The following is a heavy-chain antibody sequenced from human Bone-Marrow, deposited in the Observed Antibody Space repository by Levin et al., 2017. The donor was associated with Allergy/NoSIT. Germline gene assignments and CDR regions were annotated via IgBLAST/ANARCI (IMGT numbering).Heavy chain of an antibody. J-gene: IGHJ2*01. V-gene: IGHV2-70*11. CDR3: VRIGPDGRVGDWFFDL. CDR1: GFSLSTSGMS. CDR2: IDWDDDK. Sequence: SGPTLVKPTQTLTLTCTFSGFSLSTSGMSVAWIRQPPGKALEWLARIDWDDDKSYSASLKTRLTISKDTSKNQVVLTMTNMDPVDSATYYCVRIGPDGRVGDWFFDLWGRGTLVTVSS. D-gene: IGHD1-26*01.